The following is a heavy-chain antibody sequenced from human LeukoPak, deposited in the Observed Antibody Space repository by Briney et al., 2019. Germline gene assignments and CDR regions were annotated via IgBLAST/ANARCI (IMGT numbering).Heavy chain of an antibody. V-gene: IGHV1-24*01. J-gene: IGHJ4*02. Sequence: ASVKVSCKVSGYTLTELSMHWVRQAPGKGLEWMGGFDPEDGETIYAQKFQGRVTMTEDTSTDTAYMELSSLRSEDTAVYYCATHKGIAAAGGFDYWGQGTLVTVSS. CDR3: ATHKGIAAAGGFDY. D-gene: IGHD6-13*01. CDR2: FDPEDGET. CDR1: GYTLTELS.